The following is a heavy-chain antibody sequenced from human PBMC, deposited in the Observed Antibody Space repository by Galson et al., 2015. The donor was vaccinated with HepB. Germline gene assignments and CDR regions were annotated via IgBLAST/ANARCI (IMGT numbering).Heavy chain of an antibody. D-gene: IGHD3-10*01. CDR1: GYTFTAFW. J-gene: IGHJ4*02. Sequence: QSGAEVKKPGESLRISCTASGYTFTAFWITWVRQIPGKGLEWMGRIDPSDSYTHYSPSFRGHVTFSADKSTTTAYLPWSSLQASDTAMYYCASRHSYFRSGTWYTVSDYWGQGTLATVSS. V-gene: IGHV5-10-1*01. CDR2: IDPSDSYT. CDR3: ASRHSYFRSGTWYTVSDY.